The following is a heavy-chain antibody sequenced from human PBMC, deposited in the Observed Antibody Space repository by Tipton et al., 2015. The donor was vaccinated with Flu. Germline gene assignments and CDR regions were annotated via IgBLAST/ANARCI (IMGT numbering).Heavy chain of an antibody. CDR2: ISRSGST. CDR1: GDSISSDYY. Sequence: TLSLTCAVSGDSISSDYYWGWVRQLPGKGLEWIGSISRSGSTNYNPSLKSRVTISIDTSKNQFSLKMKSVTAADLAVYYCARRDFSNYVSEPKNWFDPWGHGILVTVSS. J-gene: IGHJ5*02. CDR3: ARRDFSNYVSEPKNWFDP. D-gene: IGHD4-11*01. V-gene: IGHV4-38-2*01.